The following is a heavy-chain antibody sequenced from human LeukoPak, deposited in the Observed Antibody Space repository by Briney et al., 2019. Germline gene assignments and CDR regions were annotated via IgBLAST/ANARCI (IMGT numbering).Heavy chain of an antibody. V-gene: IGHV4-59*01. Sequence: SETLPLTCTVSGGSISSYYWSWIRQPPGKGLEWIGYIYYSGSTNYNPSLKSRVTISVDTSKNQFSLKLSSVTAADTAVYYCARVGGDSYYYYYMDVWGKGTTVTVSS. J-gene: IGHJ6*03. D-gene: IGHD3-10*01. CDR1: GGSISSYY. CDR3: ARVGGDSYYYYYMDV. CDR2: IYYSGST.